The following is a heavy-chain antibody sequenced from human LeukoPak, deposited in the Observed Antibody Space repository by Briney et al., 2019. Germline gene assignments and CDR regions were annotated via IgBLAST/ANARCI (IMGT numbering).Heavy chain of an antibody. CDR1: GFTFSSYG. CDR2: IWYDGSNK. D-gene: IGHD5-12*01. J-gene: IGHJ4*02. CDR3: AKSPAEGGATISYFDY. Sequence: GGSLRLSCAASGFTFSSYGMHWVRQAPGKGLEWVAVIWYDGSNKYYADSVKGRFTISRDNSKNTLYLQMNSLRAEDTAVCYCAKSPAEGGATISYFDYWGQGTLVTVSS. V-gene: IGHV3-33*06.